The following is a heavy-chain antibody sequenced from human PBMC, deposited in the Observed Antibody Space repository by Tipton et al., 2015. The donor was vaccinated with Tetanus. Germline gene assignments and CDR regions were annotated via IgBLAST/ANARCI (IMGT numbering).Heavy chain of an antibody. J-gene: IGHJ5*02. CDR1: PSTFSGYA. CDR2: VSAVGDTT. Sequence: SLRLSCAGTPSTFSGYAMSWVRQALGQGLEWVSSVSAVGDTTNYAASVKGRFTISRDNAKNTVYLQMNSLRAEDTAVYYCARAQVVAGTGGFDPWGQGTPVTVSS. CDR3: ARAQVVAGTGGFDP. D-gene: IGHD6-19*01. V-gene: IGHV3-23*01.